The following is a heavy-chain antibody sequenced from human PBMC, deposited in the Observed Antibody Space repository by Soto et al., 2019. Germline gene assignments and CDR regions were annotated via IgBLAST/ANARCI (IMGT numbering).Heavy chain of an antibody. D-gene: IGHD4-4*01. V-gene: IGHV1-8*01. CDR1: GYTFTSYD. J-gene: IGHJ4*02. CDR3: ARGMSGWGMTTAYYFGY. Sequence: ASVKVSCKASGYTFTSYDINWVRQATGQGLEWMGWMNPNSGNTGYAQKFQGRATMTRNTSISTAYMELSSLRSEDTAVYYCARGMSGWGMTTAYYFGYWGQGSRGTVCS. CDR2: MNPNSGNT.